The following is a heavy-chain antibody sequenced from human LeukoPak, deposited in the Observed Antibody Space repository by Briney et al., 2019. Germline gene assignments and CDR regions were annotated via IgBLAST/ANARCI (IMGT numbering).Heavy chain of an antibody. J-gene: IGHJ3*02. CDR1: GYTFTSYG. V-gene: IGHV1-2*02. CDR2: INPNSGGT. Sequence: ASVKVSCKASGYTFTSYGISWVRQAPGQGLEWMGWINPNSGGTNYAQKFQGRVTMTRDTSISTAYMELSRLRSDDTAVYYCARDGDYGDYVSHAFDIWGQGTMVTVSS. D-gene: IGHD4-17*01. CDR3: ARDGDYGDYVSHAFDI.